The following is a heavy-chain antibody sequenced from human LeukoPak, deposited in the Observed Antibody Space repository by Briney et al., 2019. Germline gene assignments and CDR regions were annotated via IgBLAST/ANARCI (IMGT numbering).Heavy chain of an antibody. CDR1: GGTFSSYA. CDR3: ASAGNEETYYYDSSGYPPGY. CDR2: IIPIFGTA. D-gene: IGHD3-22*01. V-gene: IGHV1-69*13. J-gene: IGHJ4*02. Sequence: AASVKVSCKASGGTFSSYAISWVRQAPGQGLEWMGGIIPIFGTANYAQKFQGRVTITADESTSTAYMELSSLRSEDTAVYYCASAGNEETYYYDSSGYPPGYWGQGTLVTVSS.